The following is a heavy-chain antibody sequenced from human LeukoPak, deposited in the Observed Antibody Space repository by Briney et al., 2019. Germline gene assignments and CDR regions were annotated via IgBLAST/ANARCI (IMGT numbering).Heavy chain of an antibody. J-gene: IGHJ4*02. CDR2: INPNSGGT. CDR3: ARDNGIAVAGTVDY. Sequence: ASVKVSCKASGYTFTGYYMHWVRQAPGQGLEWMGWINPNSGGTNYAQKFQGRVTMTRDTSISTAYMELSRLRSDDTAVYYCARDNGIAVAGTVDYWGQGTLVTVSS. V-gene: IGHV1-2*02. CDR1: GYTFTGYY. D-gene: IGHD6-19*01.